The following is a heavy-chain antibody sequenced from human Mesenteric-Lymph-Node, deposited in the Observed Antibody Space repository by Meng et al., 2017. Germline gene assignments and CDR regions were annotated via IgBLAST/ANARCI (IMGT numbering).Heavy chain of an antibody. Sequence: GESLKISCAASGFTFSSYAMHWVRQAPGKGLEWVAVIWADGVNKFYADSVRGRFTFSRDDSKSTLHLQMNNLRVEDTAIYYCARERGPFDAFDIWGQGTMVTVSS. D-gene: IGHD3-10*01. J-gene: IGHJ3*02. V-gene: IGHV3-33*08. CDR2: IWADGVNK. CDR3: ARERGPFDAFDI. CDR1: GFTFSSYA.